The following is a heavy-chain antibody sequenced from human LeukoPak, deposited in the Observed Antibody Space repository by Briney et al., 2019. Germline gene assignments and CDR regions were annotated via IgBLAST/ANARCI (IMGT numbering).Heavy chain of an antibody. CDR1: GFTFSSYA. CDR2: ISGSGGST. V-gene: IGHV3-23*01. Sequence: PGGSLRLSCAASGFTFSSYAMSWVRQAPGKGLEWVSAISGSGGSTYYADSVKGRFTISRDNSKNTLYLQMNSLRAEDTAVYYCAKDRFRGRRATGFDYWGQGTLVTVSS. CDR3: AKDRFRGRRATGFDY. D-gene: IGHD1-26*01. J-gene: IGHJ4*02.